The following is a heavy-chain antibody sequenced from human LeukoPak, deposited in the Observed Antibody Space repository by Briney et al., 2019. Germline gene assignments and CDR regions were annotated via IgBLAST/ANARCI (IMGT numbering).Heavy chain of an antibody. D-gene: IGHD1-26*01. CDR3: ASGTIVGARGADN. J-gene: IGHJ4*02. V-gene: IGHV3-23*03. CDR2: IYSGGST. CDR1: GFTFSSYA. Sequence: GGSLRLSCAASGFTFSSYAMSWVRQTPGKGLEWVSVIYSGGSTYYADSVKGRFTISRDNANNLLYLQMNSLRAEDTAVYYCASGTIVGARGADNWGQGTLVTVSS.